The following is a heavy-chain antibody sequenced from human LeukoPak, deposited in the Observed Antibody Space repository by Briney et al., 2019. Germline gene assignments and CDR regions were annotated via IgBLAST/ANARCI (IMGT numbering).Heavy chain of an antibody. V-gene: IGHV3-33*06. J-gene: IGHJ4*02. CDR2: IWIDGSNK. CDR3: AKSRRWLQFCDS. Sequence: GGSLRLSCAASGFTFSSYGMHWVRQAPGKGLEWVAVIWIDGSNKYYADSVKGRFTISRDNSKNTLYLQMNSLRAEDTAVYYCAKSRRWLQFCDSWGQGTLLTVSS. CDR1: GFTFSSYG. D-gene: IGHD5-24*01.